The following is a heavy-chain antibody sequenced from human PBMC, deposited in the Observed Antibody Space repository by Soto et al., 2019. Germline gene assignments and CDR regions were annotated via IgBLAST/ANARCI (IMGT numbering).Heavy chain of an antibody. V-gene: IGHV4-34*01. D-gene: IGHD6-19*01. CDR3: ARGGAPYSSRWFGSQPYDY. Sequence: QVQLQQWGAGLLKPSETLSLTCAVYGGSFSGYYWSWIRQPPGKGLEWIGEINHSGSTNYNPSLRSRVTISVDTSTNQFSLKLSSVTAADTAVYYCARGGAPYSSRWFGSQPYDYWGQGTLVAVSS. CDR2: INHSGST. J-gene: IGHJ4*02. CDR1: GGSFSGYY.